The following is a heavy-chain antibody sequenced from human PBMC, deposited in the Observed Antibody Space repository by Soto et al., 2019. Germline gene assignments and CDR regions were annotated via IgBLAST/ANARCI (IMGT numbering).Heavy chain of an antibody. J-gene: IGHJ4*02. D-gene: IGHD3-3*01. CDR1: GGTFSSYA. V-gene: IGHV1-69*13. CDR2: IIPIFGTA. CDR3: WAPPYDFWSGYYVRLGDY. Sequence: GASVKVSCKASGGTFSSYAISWVRQAPGQGLEWMGGIIPIFGTANYAQKFQGRVTITADESTSTAYMELSSLRSEDTAVYYCWAPPYDFWSGYYVRLGDYWGQGTLVTSPQ.